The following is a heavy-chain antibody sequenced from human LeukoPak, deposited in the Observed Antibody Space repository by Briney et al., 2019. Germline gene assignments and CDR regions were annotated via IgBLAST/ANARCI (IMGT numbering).Heavy chain of an antibody. CDR3: ARGAYDSSGYYGAFDI. CDR1: GGSISSYY. V-gene: IGHV4-59*12. Sequence: SETLSLTCTVSGGSISSYYWSWIRQPPGKGLEWIGYIYYSGSTNYNPSLKSRVTISVDTSKNQFSLKLSSVTAADTAVYYCARGAYDSSGYYGAFDIWGQGTMVSVSS. J-gene: IGHJ3*02. D-gene: IGHD3-22*01. CDR2: IYYSGST.